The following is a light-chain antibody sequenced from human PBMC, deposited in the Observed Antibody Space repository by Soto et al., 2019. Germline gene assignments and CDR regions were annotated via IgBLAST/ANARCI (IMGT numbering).Light chain of an antibody. CDR2: DAS. V-gene: IGKV3-11*01. Sequence: EIVLTQSPATLSLSPGERATLSCRASQSVTSYLAWYQQKPGQAPRLLIYDASNRATGIPVRFCGSGSGTDFTLSISSLEPEDFAVYYCQQRSNWPLTFGGGTKVEIK. J-gene: IGKJ4*01. CDR3: QQRSNWPLT. CDR1: QSVTSY.